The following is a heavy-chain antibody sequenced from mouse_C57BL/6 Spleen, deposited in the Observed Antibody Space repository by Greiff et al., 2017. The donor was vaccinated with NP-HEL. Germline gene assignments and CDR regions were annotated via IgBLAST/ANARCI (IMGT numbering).Heavy chain of an antibody. CDR1: GYTFTSYW. CDR3: ARSDSNHGGFFAY. V-gene: IGHV1-55*01. D-gene: IGHD2-5*01. Sequence: VQLQQPGAELVKPGASVKMSCKASGYTFTSYWITWVKQRPGQGLEWIGDIYPGSGSTNYNEKFKSKATLTVDTSSSTAYMQLSSLTSEDSAVYYCARSDSNHGGFFAYWGQGTLVTVSA. CDR2: IYPGSGST. J-gene: IGHJ3*01.